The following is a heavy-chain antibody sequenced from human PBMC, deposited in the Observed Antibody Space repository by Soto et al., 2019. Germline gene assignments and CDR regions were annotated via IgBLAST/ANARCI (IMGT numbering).Heavy chain of an antibody. CDR1: GFTFSSYA. Sequence: EVQLVESGGGLVQPGGSLRLSCAASGFTFSSYAMHWVRQAPGKGLEYASAISTDGGITYYANSVKGRFTISRDNSKNTMYLQMGRLRAEDMGVYYCARGETNGRIPSTMHDYWGQGTQVAVSS. CDR2: ISTDGGIT. D-gene: IGHD3-10*01. V-gene: IGHV3-64*01. CDR3: ARGETNGRIPSTMHDY. J-gene: IGHJ4*02.